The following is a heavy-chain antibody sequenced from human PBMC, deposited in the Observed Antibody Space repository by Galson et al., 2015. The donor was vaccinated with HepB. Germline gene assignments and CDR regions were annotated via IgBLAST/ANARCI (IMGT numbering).Heavy chain of an antibody. CDR3: ARITIQESSGSYYKPLDYYYYGMDV. V-gene: IGHV2-70*11. J-gene: IGHJ6*02. D-gene: IGHD3-10*01. CDR1: GFSLSTSGMC. CDR2: IDWDDDK. Sequence: PALVKPTQTLTLTCTFSGFSLSTSGMCVSWIRQPPGKALEWLARIDWDDDKYYSTSLKTRLTISKDTSKNQVVLTMTNMDPVDTATYYCARITIQESSGSYYKPLDYYYYGMDVWGQGTTVTVSS.